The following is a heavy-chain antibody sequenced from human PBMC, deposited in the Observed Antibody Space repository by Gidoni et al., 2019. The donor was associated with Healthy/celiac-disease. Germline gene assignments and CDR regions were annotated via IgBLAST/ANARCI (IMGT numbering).Heavy chain of an antibody. D-gene: IGHD3-3*01. Sequence: QLQLQESGPGLVKPSATLSLTCTVSGGSISSSSYYWGWIRQPPGKGLEWIGSIYYSGSTYYNPSLKSRVTISVDTSKNQFSLKLSSVTAADTAVYYCASTLLPYDFWSGYYFGWFDPWGQGTLVTVSS. V-gene: IGHV4-39*01. CDR2: IYYSGST. CDR3: ASTLLPYDFWSGYYFGWFDP. CDR1: GGSISSSSYY. J-gene: IGHJ5*02.